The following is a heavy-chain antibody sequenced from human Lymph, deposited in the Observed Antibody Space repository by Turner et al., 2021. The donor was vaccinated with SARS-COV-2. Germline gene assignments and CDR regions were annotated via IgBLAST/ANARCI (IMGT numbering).Heavy chain of an antibody. D-gene: IGHD1-26*01. V-gene: IGHV1-8*02. CDR1: GYTFTSYD. CDR3: ARGRYSGGGMDV. CDR2: MNPNSGNT. J-gene: IGHJ6*02. Sequence: VQLVQSGAEVKKPGASVKVSCKAPGYTFTSYDINWVRQATGQGLEWMGWMNPNSGNTGYAKKFQGRVTMTKNTSISTAYMELSSLRSEDTAVYYCARGRYSGGGMDVWGQGTTVTVSS.